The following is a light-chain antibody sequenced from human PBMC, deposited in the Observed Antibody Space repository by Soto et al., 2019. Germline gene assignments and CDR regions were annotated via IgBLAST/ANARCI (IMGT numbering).Light chain of an antibody. CDR1: QSFSHW. CDR3: QQYSSYPLT. J-gene: IGKJ4*01. CDR2: KAS. Sequence: DIQMTQSPSTLSASVGDRVAITCRASQSFSHWLAWYQQKPGKAPKLLIYKASNLESGVPSRFSGSGSGTEFTLTISSLQPDDFATYYCQQYSSYPLTFGGGTKVEIK. V-gene: IGKV1-5*03.